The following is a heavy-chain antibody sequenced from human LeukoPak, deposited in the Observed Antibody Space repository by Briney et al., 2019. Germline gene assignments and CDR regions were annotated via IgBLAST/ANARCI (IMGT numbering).Heavy chain of an antibody. J-gene: IGHJ4*03. Sequence: LRLSCAASGFTFRSYEMNWVRQAPGKGLEWIAYLYYSGSTNYHPSLKSRATMSIDTSKNQFSLNLGSVTAADTAVYYCARGEGERYYVNYFDYWGHGILVTVSS. CDR2: LYYSGST. V-gene: IGHV4-59*01. CDR1: GFTFRSYE. CDR3: ARGEGERYYVNYFDY. D-gene: IGHD1-26*01.